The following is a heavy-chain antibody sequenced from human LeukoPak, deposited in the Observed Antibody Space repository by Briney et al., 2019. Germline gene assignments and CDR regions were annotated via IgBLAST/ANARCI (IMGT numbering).Heavy chain of an antibody. CDR1: GFTFSTYN. D-gene: IGHD2-15*01. Sequence: GGSLTLSCAASGFTFSTYNMQWLRQAPGQGLDWVSCIRNDGTYINCGYTVKGRFTISTDYVKKSRYLQMNSPRAEDTGVYWRAKDGSFDYWGQGKRATVSS. CDR3: AKDGSFDY. V-gene: IGHV3-21*01. J-gene: IGHJ4*02. CDR2: IRNDGTYI.